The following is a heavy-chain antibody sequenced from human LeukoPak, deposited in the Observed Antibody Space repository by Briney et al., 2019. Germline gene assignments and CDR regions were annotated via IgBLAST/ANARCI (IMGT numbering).Heavy chain of an antibody. CDR2: ISSSSSTI. CDR1: GFTFSSYS. Sequence: GGSLRLSCAASGFTFSSYSMNWVRQAPGKGLEWVSYISSSSSTIYYADSVKGRFTISRDNAKNSLYLQMNSLRAEDTAVYYCARFPGSGRDNWFDPWGQGTLVTVSS. V-gene: IGHV3-48*04. D-gene: IGHD2-15*01. J-gene: IGHJ5*02. CDR3: ARFPGSGRDNWFDP.